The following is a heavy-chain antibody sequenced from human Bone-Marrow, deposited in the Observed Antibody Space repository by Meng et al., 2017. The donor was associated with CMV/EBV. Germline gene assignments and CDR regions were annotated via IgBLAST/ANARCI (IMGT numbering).Heavy chain of an antibody. CDR2: IYHSGST. CDR1: GGSISSSNW. CDR3: ARQPATIFGVVINYYYYGMDV. D-gene: IGHD3-3*01. V-gene: IGHV4-4*02. Sequence: SETLSLTCAVSGGSISSSNWWSWVRQPPGKGLEWIGEIYHSGSTNYNPSLKSRVTISVDKSKNQFSLKLSSVTAADTAVYYCARQPATIFGVVINYYYYGMDVWGQGTTVTVSS. J-gene: IGHJ6*02.